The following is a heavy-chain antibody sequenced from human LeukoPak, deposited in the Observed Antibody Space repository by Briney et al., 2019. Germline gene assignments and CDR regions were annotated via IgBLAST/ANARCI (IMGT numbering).Heavy chain of an antibody. CDR1: GFTFSSYS. CDR3: ARDSQRDIVVVPAAIYNY. D-gene: IGHD2-2*02. CDR2: ISSSSSYI. Sequence: GGSLRLSCAASGFTFSSYSMNWVRQAPGKGLEWVSSISSSSSYIYYADSVKGLFTISRDNAKNSLYLQMDSLRAEDTAVYYCARDSQRDIVVVPAAIYNYWGQGTLVTVSS. J-gene: IGHJ4*02. V-gene: IGHV3-21*01.